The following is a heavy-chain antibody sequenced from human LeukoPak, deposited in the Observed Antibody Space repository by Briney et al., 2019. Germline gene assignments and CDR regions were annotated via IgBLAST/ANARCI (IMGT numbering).Heavy chain of an antibody. Sequence: PSETLSLTXTVSGGSISSSSYYWGWIRQPPGKGLEWIGGIYYSGSTYYNPSLKSRVTISVDTSKNQFSLKLSSVTAADTAVYYCASSTSGSYYRGGYYFDYWGQGTLVTVSS. D-gene: IGHD1-26*01. CDR2: IYYSGST. CDR1: GGSISSSSYY. J-gene: IGHJ4*02. CDR3: ASSTSGSYYRGGYYFDY. V-gene: IGHV4-39*01.